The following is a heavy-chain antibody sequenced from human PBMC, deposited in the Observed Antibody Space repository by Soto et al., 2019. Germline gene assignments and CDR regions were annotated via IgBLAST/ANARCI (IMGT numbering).Heavy chain of an antibody. CDR2: IYYSGST. J-gene: IGHJ5*02. V-gene: IGHV4-59*01. Sequence: LSLTCTVSGGSFSPNYWSWIRQPPGTGLEWIGYIYYSGSTNYNPSLKSRDTISVDTSKNQFSLKLSSVTAADTAVYYCVRGGTMVRGVISGFDPWGQGTRVTVSS. CDR1: GGSFSPNY. CDR3: VRGGTMVRGVISGFDP. D-gene: IGHD3-10*01.